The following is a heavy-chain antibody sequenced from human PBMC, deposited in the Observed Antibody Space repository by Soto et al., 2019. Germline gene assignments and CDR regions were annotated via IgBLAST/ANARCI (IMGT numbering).Heavy chain of an antibody. J-gene: IGHJ5*02. Sequence: GSLRLSCAASGFIFTSYWMNWVRQAPGKGLEWVANIKQDGSEKYYVDSVKGRFTISRDNAKNSLYLQMNSLRAEDTAVYYCARDVAVAGNWFDPWGQGTLVTVSS. CDR2: IKQDGSEK. D-gene: IGHD6-19*01. CDR3: ARDVAVAGNWFDP. V-gene: IGHV3-7*03. CDR1: GFIFTSYW.